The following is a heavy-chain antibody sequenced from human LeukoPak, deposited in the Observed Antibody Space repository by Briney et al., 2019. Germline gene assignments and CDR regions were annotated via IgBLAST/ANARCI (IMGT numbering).Heavy chain of an antibody. V-gene: IGHV4-59*08. CDR2: VYYTGSS. J-gene: IGHJ4*02. Sequence: PSETLSLTCTISGGSISNYYWSWIRQPPGKAPEWIGYVYYTGSSSYNPSLKGRVTISVDTSMNQFSLKLFSVTAADTAVYYCARHARNSWHSDYWGQGAVVTVSS. CDR3: ARHARNSWHSDY. CDR1: GGSISNYY. D-gene: IGHD6-13*01.